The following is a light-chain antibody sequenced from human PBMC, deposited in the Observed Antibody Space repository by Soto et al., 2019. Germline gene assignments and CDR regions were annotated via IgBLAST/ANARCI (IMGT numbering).Light chain of an antibody. J-gene: IGKJ1*01. Sequence: EIVLTQSPSTLSSFPGCRVTLSCRASQAVNTRLAWYQHKPCQAPRLLXYLTSNRAAGIPARFSGSGSATDFTPTISSLEPEDFAVYYCQQRSDWPPWTFGQGTKVDIK. V-gene: IGKV3-11*01. CDR1: QAVNTR. CDR2: LTS. CDR3: QQRSDWPPWT.